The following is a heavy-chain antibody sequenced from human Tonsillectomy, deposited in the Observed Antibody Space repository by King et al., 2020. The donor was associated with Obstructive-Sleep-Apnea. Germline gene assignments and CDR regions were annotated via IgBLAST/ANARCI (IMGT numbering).Heavy chain of an antibody. Sequence: VQLQESGPGLVKPSETLSLNCSVSGDSIRRYYWSWIRQPPGKGLEWIGYVDNRGGTNYSPSLKSRVLISVDTSKNQFSLKLSAVTAADTAVYYCARHAKELSWITMTVGGFDIWDQGTKVTVSS. CDR3: ARHAKELSWITMTVGGFDI. CDR1: GDSIRRYY. CDR2: VDNRGGT. D-gene: IGHD3-22*01. J-gene: IGHJ3*02. V-gene: IGHV4-59*08.